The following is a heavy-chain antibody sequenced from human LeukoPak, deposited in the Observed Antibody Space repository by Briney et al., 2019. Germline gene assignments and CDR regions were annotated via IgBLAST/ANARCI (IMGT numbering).Heavy chain of an antibody. Sequence: SETLSLTCTVSGGSISSSSYYWGWIRQPPGKGLEWIGSIYFSGSTYYNPSLKSRVTISVDTSKNQFSLKLSSVTAADTAVYYCARRIYDFWSGFDYWGQGTLATVSS. CDR1: GGSISSSSYY. CDR3: ARRIYDFWSGFDY. CDR2: IYFSGST. J-gene: IGHJ4*02. D-gene: IGHD3-3*01. V-gene: IGHV4-39*01.